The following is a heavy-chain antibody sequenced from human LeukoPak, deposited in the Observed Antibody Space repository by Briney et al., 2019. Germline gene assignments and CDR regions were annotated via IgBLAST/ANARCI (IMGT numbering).Heavy chain of an antibody. J-gene: IGHJ4*02. CDR1: DGSISSYY. D-gene: IGHD3-10*01. CDR3: ARQTPYEWFGSYSDFDY. CDR2: MYYSGST. V-gene: IGHV4-59*08. Sequence: SETLSLTCTVSDGSISSYYWSWIRQPPGKGLEWIRYMYYSGSTNYNPSLKSRVTISVDTSKNQFSLKLSSVTAADTAVYYCARQTPYEWFGSYSDFDYWGQGTLVTVSS.